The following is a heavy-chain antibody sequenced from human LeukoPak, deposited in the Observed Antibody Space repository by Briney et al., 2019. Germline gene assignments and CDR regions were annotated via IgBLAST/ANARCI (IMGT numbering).Heavy chain of an antibody. Sequence: SETLSLTCAGYGGSFSGYYWSWIRQPPGKGLEWIGEINHSGSTNYNPSLKSRVTISVDTSKNQFSLKLSSVTAADTAVYYCARGRPDSRQQLPYYYYMDVWGKGTTVTVSS. J-gene: IGHJ6*03. CDR2: INHSGST. V-gene: IGHV4-34*01. CDR3: ARGRPDSRQQLPYYYYMDV. D-gene: IGHD6-13*01. CDR1: GGSFSGYY.